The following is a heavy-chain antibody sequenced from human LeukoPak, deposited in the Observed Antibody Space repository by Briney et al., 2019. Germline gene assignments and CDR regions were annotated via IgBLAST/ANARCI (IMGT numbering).Heavy chain of an antibody. D-gene: IGHD6-19*01. Sequence: SETLSLTCTVSGGSINSADYYWSWFRQPPGKGMEWIGYMYHSGSTYYNPSLKSRVIISVETSKNQFSLKMNSVTAADTAVFYCARGGWFRSWYFDLWGRGTLVTVSS. J-gene: IGHJ2*01. CDR2: MYHSGST. CDR1: GGSINSADYY. V-gene: IGHV4-30-4*01. CDR3: ARGGWFRSWYFDL.